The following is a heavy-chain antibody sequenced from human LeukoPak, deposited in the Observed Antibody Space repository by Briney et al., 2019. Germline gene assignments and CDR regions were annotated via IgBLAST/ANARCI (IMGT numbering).Heavy chain of an antibody. Sequence: GRSLRLSCAASGFTFDDYATHWVRQAPGKGLEWVSGISWNSGNIDYADSVKGRFTISRDNAKNSLYLQMNSLRAEDTALYYCAKDVDSSGSVSGHFQPWGQGTLVTVSS. V-gene: IGHV3-9*01. CDR2: ISWNSGNI. CDR1: GFTFDDYA. D-gene: IGHD3-22*01. CDR3: AKDVDSSGSVSGHFQP. J-gene: IGHJ1*01.